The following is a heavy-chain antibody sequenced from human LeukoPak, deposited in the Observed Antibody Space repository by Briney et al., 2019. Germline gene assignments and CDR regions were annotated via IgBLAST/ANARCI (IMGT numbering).Heavy chain of an antibody. CDR3: AKDLYGDYVVDY. V-gene: IGHV3-23*01. Sequence: HTGGSLRFSCAASGFTFSSYAMNWVRQAPGKGLEWVSGISGSGGSTYYADSVKGRFTISRDNSKNTLYLQMNSLRAEDTAVYYCAKDLYGDYVVDYWSQGTLVTVSS. CDR2: ISGSGGST. CDR1: GFTFSSYA. J-gene: IGHJ4*02. D-gene: IGHD4-17*01.